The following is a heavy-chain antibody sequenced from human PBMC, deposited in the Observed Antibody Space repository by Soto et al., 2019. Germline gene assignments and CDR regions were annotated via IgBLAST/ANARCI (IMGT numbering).Heavy chain of an antibody. CDR2: IKTSDGGGAT. J-gene: IGHJ6*02. D-gene: IGHD2-15*01. Sequence: EVQLVESAGGLVKPGGSLRLSCVASGFSFNESWMNWVRQAPGQGLEWVGRIKTSDGGGATNYAAPVQGRITISRDDSKNTLYLHMNSLSTEDTAMYYCTTGSVEGIWGQGTTVIVSS. CDR3: TTGSVEGI. CDR1: GFSFNESW. V-gene: IGHV3-15*07.